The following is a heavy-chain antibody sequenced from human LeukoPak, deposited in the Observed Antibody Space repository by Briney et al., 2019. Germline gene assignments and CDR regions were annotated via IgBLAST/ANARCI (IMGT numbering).Heavy chain of an antibody. CDR3: ARTEDTAMASRYYYYYMDV. CDR2: ISAYNGNT. Sequence: ASVKVSCKASGYTFTSYGISWVRQAPGQGLEWMGWISAYNGNTDYAQKLQGRVTMTTDTSTSTAYMKLRSLRSDDTAVYYCARTEDTAMASRYYYYYMDVWGKGTTVTVSS. J-gene: IGHJ6*03. D-gene: IGHD5-18*01. CDR1: GYTFTSYG. V-gene: IGHV1-18*01.